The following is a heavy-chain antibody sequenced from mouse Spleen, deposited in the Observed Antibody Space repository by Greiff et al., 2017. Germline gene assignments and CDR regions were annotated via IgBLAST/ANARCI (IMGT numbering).Heavy chain of an antibody. V-gene: IGHV1-4*01. D-gene: IGHD2-3*01. CDR2: INPSSGYT. J-gene: IGHJ4*01. CDR1: GYTFTSYT. Sequence: VKLQESGAELARPGASVKMSCKASGYTFTSYTMHWVQQRPGQGLEWIGYINPSSGYTKYNQKFKDKATLTADKSSSTAYMQLSSLTSEDSAVYYCARIYDGSHYAMDYWGQGTSVTVSS. CDR3: ARIYDGSHYAMDY.